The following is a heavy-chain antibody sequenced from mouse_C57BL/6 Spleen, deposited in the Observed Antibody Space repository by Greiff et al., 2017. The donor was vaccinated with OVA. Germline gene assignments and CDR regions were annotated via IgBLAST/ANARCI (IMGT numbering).Heavy chain of an antibody. V-gene: IGHV1-50*01. CDR3: AGYYSNFHYGD. J-gene: IGHJ2*01. CDR2: IDTSDSYN. CDR1: GYTFTSYW. Sequence: QVQLLQPGAELVKPGASVKLSCKASGYTFTSYWMQWVKQRPGQGLEWIGEIDTSDSYNNYNQKFKGKATLTVDTSSSTAYMQHLNLTSADVTVNYCAGYYSNFHYGDWGKGTTLTVSS. D-gene: IGHD2-5*01.